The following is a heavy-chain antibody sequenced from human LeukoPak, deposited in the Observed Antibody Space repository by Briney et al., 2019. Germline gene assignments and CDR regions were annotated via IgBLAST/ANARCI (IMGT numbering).Heavy chain of an antibody. D-gene: IGHD3-22*01. Sequence: SETLSLTCTASGGSISSGGYYWSWIRQPPGKGLEWIGYIYYSGSTYYNPSLKSRVTISVDTSKNQFSLKLSSVTAADTAVYYCARSAVYYDSSGSYNWFDPWGQGTLVTVSS. CDR2: IYYSGST. CDR3: ARSAVYYDSSGSYNWFDP. J-gene: IGHJ5*02. V-gene: IGHV4-31*03. CDR1: GGSISSGGYY.